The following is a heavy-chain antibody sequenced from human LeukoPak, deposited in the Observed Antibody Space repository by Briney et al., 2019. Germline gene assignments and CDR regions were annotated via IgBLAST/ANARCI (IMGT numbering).Heavy chain of an antibody. CDR3: ARVPRQLLPYFDY. CDR2: FNPISGGT. J-gene: IGHJ4*02. Sequence: GASVKVSCKASGYTFYDYDMHWVRQAPGQGLEWMGWFNPISGGTAYARKFQGRVTMTWDTSISTVYMELIRLTSDDTALFYCARVPRQLLPYFDYGGQGTLVTVSS. V-gene: IGHV1-2*02. CDR1: GYTFYDYD. D-gene: IGHD2-15*01.